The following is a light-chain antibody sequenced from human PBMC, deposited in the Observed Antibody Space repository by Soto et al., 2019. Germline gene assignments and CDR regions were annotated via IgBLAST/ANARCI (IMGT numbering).Light chain of an antibody. CDR3: QQYNNWPDT. J-gene: IGKJ4*01. V-gene: IGKV3-15*01. CDR2: GAS. Sequence: EIVMTQSPATLSVSPGERATLSCRASQSISSNLAWYQQKPGQAPRLLVYGASTRATGIPARFSGSGSGTEFSLTISSLQSEDVAVYYCQQYNNWPDTFGGGTKVEIK. CDR1: QSISSN.